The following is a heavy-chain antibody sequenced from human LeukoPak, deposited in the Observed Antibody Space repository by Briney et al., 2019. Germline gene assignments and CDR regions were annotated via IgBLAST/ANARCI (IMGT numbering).Heavy chain of an antibody. Sequence: QTLSLTCAISGDSVSSSTAAWNWIRLSPSRGLELLGWTYYRSKWYSDFEEYVKSRITINPDTSKNKFSLQLNSVTPDDTAVYFCARGQTYSGRIFDYWGQGTLVTVSS. V-gene: IGHV6-1*01. J-gene: IGHJ4*02. D-gene: IGHD1-26*01. CDR1: GDSVSSSTAA. CDR2: TYYRSKWYS. CDR3: ARGQTYSGRIFDY.